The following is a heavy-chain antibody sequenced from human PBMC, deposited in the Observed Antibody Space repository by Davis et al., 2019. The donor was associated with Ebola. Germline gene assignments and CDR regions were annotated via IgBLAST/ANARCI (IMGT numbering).Heavy chain of an antibody. V-gene: IGHV1-69*13. D-gene: IGHD3-22*01. J-gene: IGHJ6*02. CDR2: IIPIFGTA. CDR3: ARVEDLDSSGYYLHTMDV. Sequence: SVKVSCKASGGTFSSYAISWVRQAPGQGLEWMGGIIPIFGTANYAQKFQGRVTITADESTSTAYMELSSLRSEDTAVYYCARVEDLDSSGYYLHTMDVWGQGTTVTVSS. CDR1: GGTFSSYA.